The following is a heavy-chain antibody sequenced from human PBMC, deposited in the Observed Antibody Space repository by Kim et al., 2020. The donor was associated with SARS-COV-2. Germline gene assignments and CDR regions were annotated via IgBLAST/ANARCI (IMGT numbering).Heavy chain of an antibody. V-gene: IGHV3-48*03. D-gene: IGHD5-12*01. CDR3: TREIGWLHQIDH. Sequence: GGSLRLSCEASGYVFTSYEVTWVRQAPGKGLEWISSISSSGETTYYADSVKGRFTISRDNAKNSLFLQMNSLRAEDTALYFCTREIGWLHQIDHWGQGTL. CDR2: ISSSGETT. J-gene: IGHJ4*02. CDR1: GYVFTSYE.